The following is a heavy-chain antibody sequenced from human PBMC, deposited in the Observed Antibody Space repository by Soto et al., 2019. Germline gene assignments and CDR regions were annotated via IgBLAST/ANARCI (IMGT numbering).Heavy chain of an antibody. Sequence: GESLKISCKGSGYSFTSYWISWVRQMPGKGLEWMGRIDPSDSYTNYSPSFQGHVTISADKSISTAYLQWSSLKASDTAMYYCARQYCSGRSCYSGTYYYYYGMDVWGQWTTVTVSS. CDR2: IDPSDSYT. CDR3: ARQYCSGRSCYSGTYYYYYGMDV. D-gene: IGHD2-15*01. CDR1: GYSFTSYW. J-gene: IGHJ6*02. V-gene: IGHV5-10-1*01.